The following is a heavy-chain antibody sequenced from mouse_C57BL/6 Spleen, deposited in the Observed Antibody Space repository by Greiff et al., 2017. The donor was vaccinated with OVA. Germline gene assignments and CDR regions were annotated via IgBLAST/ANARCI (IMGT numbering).Heavy chain of an antibody. V-gene: IGHV1-52*01. D-gene: IGHD2-5*01. CDR1: GYTFTSYW. Sequence: QVQLQQPGAELVRPGSSVKLSCKASGYTFTSYWMHWVKQRPIQGLEWIGNIDPSDSETHYNQKFKDKATLTVAKSSSTAYMQLSSLTSEDSAVYYCARRSNYAWFAYWGQGTLVTVSA. CDR3: ARRSNYAWFAY. J-gene: IGHJ3*01. CDR2: IDPSDSET.